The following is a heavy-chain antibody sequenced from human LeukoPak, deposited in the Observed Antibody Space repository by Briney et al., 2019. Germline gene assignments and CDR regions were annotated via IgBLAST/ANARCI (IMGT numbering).Heavy chain of an antibody. Sequence: ASVKVSCKASGYTFSSYSISWVRQAPGQGLEWMGWISAYNGNTIYAQKLQGRVTMTTDTSTSTAYMELRSLRSDDTAMYYCARDRMDTGTYFDYWGQGTLVTVSS. V-gene: IGHV1-18*01. CDR2: ISAYNGNT. CDR1: GYTFSSYS. D-gene: IGHD5-18*01. CDR3: ARDRMDTGTYFDY. J-gene: IGHJ4*02.